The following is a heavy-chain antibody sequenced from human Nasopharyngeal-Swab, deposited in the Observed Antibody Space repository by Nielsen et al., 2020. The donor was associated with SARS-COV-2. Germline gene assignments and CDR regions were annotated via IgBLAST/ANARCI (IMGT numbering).Heavy chain of an antibody. D-gene: IGHD2-15*01. CDR2: TWYRSKWHY. Sequence: SQTLSLTCAIPGDSVSSNTAACSWVRLSPSGGLEWLGRTWYRSKWHYDDAESVESRITIKPHTTKNQCYLQLNSVTPEDSAVYYCARGSQGTRWSWGQGTLVTVSS. CDR1: GDSVSSNTAA. CDR3: ARGSQGTRWS. J-gene: IGHJ5*02. V-gene: IGHV6-1*01.